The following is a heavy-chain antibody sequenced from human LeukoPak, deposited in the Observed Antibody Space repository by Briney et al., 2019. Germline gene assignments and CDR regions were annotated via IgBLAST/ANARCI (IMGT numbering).Heavy chain of an antibody. CDR2: ISGSGANT. J-gene: IGHJ5*02. V-gene: IGHV3-23*01. Sequence: PGGSLRLSCAASGFTFTNYALSWVRQAPGKGLEWVSAISGSGANTYYGESVKGRFTISRDNSKNTLYLQMNSLRAEDTAVYYCAGGPSYYYDSRWFDPWGQGTLVTVSS. CDR3: AGGPSYYYDSRWFDP. CDR1: GFTFTNYA. D-gene: IGHD3-22*01.